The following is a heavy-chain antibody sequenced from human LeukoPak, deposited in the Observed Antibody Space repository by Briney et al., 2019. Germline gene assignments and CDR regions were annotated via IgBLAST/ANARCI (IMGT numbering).Heavy chain of an antibody. J-gene: IGHJ4*02. V-gene: IGHV4-61*02. CDR1: GGSISSGSYY. CDR2: IYTSGST. D-gene: IGHD3-16*01. CDR3: ARDSYDYVWGSSNFDY. Sequence: SETLSLTCTVSGGSISSGSYYWSWIRHPAGQGLPWIGRIYTSGSTNYNPFLKSRVTISVDTSKNQFSLKLSSVTAADTAVYYCARDSYDYVWGSSNFDYWGQGTLVTVSS.